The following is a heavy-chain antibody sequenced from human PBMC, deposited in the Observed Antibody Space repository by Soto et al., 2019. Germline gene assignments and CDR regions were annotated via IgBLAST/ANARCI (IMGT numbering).Heavy chain of an antibody. J-gene: IGHJ3*02. CDR1: GGSIISSSYY. CDR3: ARRGYHNSGWPPGGAFEI. D-gene: IGHD6-19*01. Sequence: SETLSLTCTVSGGSIISSSYYWGWIRQPPGKGLEWIGSIYYSGSTYYNPSLKSRVTISVDTSKNQFSLKLSSVTAADTAVYYCARRGYHNSGWPPGGAFEIWGQGTMVTVSS. V-gene: IGHV4-39*01. CDR2: IYYSGST.